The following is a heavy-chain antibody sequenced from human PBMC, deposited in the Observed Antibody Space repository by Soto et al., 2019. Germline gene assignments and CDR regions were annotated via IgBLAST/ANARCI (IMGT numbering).Heavy chain of an antibody. D-gene: IGHD5-18*01. CDR1: GFTFSNAW. J-gene: IGHJ4*02. CDR3: TTDSGLGRRQLFFFKVAPPQPYGQTQNAY. Sequence: GGSLRLSCAASGFTFSNAWMNWVRQAPGKGLEWVGRIKSKTDGGTTDYAAPVKGRFTISRDDSKNTLYLQMNSLKAEDTAVYYFTTDSGLGRRQLFFFKVAPPQPYGQTQNAYWGQGTLVTVSS. V-gene: IGHV3-15*07. CDR2: IKSKTDGGTT.